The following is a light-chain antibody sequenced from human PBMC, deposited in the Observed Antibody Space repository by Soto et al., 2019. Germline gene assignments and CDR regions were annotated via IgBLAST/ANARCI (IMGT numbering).Light chain of an antibody. CDR3: QQHHAYPLT. J-gene: IGKJ4*01. CDR2: ETF. V-gene: IGKV1-5*03. CDR1: QSIGNW. Sequence: DIQMTQSPSTVSASVGDRVTITCRASQSIGNWLAWYQQKPGKAPNPLIYETFALESGVPSRFRGSGSGTEFTLAISSLQPDDFVTYYCQQHHAYPLTFGGGTKVEVK.